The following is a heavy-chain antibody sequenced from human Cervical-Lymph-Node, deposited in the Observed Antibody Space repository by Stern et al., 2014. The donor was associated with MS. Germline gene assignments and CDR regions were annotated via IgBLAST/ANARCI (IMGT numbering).Heavy chain of an antibody. V-gene: IGHV3-33*01. CDR2: IRHDGSKK. CDR1: GFTFGSYG. D-gene: IGHD6-6*01. J-gene: IGHJ4*02. Sequence: VQLVESGGGVVQPGGSWRLSCAASGFTFGSYGITWVPQAPGKGLGWVVVIRHDGSKKYYVDSVKGQFTISSDNSMNTAYLQMNSLRGDDTAIYYCAREGVRLMGLFEYWGQGTLVTVSS. CDR3: AREGVRLMGLFEY.